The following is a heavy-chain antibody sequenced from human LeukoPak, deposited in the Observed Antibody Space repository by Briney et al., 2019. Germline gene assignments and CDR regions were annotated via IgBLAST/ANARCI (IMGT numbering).Heavy chain of an antibody. D-gene: IGHD3-22*01. CDR2: IIPIFGTA. CDR1: GGTFSSYA. J-gene: IGHJ5*02. CDR3: ARDRGHYYDSSGYFGT. V-gene: IGHV1-69*13. Sequence: SVTVSCTASGGTFSSYAISWVRQAPGQGLEWMGGIIPIFGTANYAQKFQGRVTITADESTSTAYMELSSLRSEDTAVYYCARDRGHYYDSSGYFGTWGQGTLVTVSS.